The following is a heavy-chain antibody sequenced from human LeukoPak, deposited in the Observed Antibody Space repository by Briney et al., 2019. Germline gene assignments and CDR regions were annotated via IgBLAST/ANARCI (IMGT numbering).Heavy chain of an antibody. CDR1: GGSISTGDYY. V-gene: IGHV4-61*02. J-gene: IGHJ5*02. D-gene: IGHD2-21*02. CDR3: ARDMVTAPYFWFDP. CDR2: IHTSGST. Sequence: KASETLSLTCTVSGGSISTGDYYWSWIRQPAGKGLEWIGRIHTSGSTIYNPSLQTRVTVSIDMSRNQFSLILNSVTAADTAVYYCARDMVTAPYFWFDPWGQGTLVTVSS.